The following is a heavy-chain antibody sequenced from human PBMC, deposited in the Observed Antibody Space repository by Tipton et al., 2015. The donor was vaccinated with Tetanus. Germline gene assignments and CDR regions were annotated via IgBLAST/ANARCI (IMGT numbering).Heavy chain of an antibody. Sequence: LRLSCTVSGASISSYYWSWIRQPPGKGLEWIGYIYYSGSTNYNPSLKSRVTISVDTSKNQFSLKPSSVTAADTAVYYCARDHTRYSGSSVATFDIWGQGTMVTVSS. J-gene: IGHJ3*02. CDR2: IYYSGST. CDR3: ARDHTRYSGSSVATFDI. V-gene: IGHV4-59*12. D-gene: IGHD6-6*01. CDR1: GASISSYY.